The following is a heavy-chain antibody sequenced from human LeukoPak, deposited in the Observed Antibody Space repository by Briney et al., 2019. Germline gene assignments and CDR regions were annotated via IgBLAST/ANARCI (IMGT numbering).Heavy chain of an antibody. Sequence: GGSLRLSCAASGFTVSSNSMSWVRQAPGKGLEWVSVIYSGGTTYYADSVKGRFTISRDNSKNTLCLQMNSLRAEDTAVYYCAREHNGDYVDYWGQGTLVTVSS. CDR3: AREHNGDYVDY. CDR1: GFTVSSNS. D-gene: IGHD4-17*01. J-gene: IGHJ4*02. CDR2: IYSGGTT. V-gene: IGHV3-53*01.